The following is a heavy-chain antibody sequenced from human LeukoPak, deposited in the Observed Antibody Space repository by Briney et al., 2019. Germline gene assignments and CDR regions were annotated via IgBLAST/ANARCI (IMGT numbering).Heavy chain of an antibody. V-gene: IGHV3-33*01. CDR1: GFTFSSYG. J-gene: IGHJ4*02. Sequence: GGSLRLSCAASGFTFSSYGMHWVRQAPGKGLEWVAVIWYDGSNKYYADSVKGRFTISRDNSKNTLYLQMNNLRAEDTAVYYCARDRELWFGELYFDYWGQGTLVTVSS. D-gene: IGHD3-10*01. CDR2: IWYDGSNK. CDR3: ARDRELWFGELYFDY.